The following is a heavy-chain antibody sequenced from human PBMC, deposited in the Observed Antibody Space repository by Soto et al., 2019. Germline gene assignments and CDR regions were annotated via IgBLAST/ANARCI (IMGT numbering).Heavy chain of an antibody. J-gene: IGHJ4*02. CDR2: ISSSSSYI. CDR3: ARDRDYGVRSDY. V-gene: IGHV3-21*01. D-gene: IGHD4-17*01. Sequence: GGSLRLSCAASGFTFSSYSMNWVRQAPGKGLEWVSSISSSSSYIYYADSVKGRFTISRDNAKNSLYLQMNSLRAEDTAVYYCARDRDYGVRSDYWGQGTLVTVSS. CDR1: GFTFSSYS.